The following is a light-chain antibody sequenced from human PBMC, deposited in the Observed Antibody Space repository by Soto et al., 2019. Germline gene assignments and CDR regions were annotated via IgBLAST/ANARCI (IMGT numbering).Light chain of an antibody. J-gene: IGLJ1*01. CDR1: SSDVGGYNY. Sequence: QSVLTQPPSASGSPGQSVTISCTGTSSDVGGYNYVSWYQQHPGKAPKLMIYDVTKRPSGVPDRFSGSKSGNTASLTVSGLLAEDEADYYCSPYAGTHIVFGTGTKVTVL. CDR3: SPYAGTHIV. V-gene: IGLV2-8*01. CDR2: DVT.